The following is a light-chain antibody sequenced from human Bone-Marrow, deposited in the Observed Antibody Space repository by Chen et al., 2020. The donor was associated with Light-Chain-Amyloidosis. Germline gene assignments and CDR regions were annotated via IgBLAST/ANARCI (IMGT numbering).Light chain of an antibody. CDR1: ALAKQY. CDR3: QSADISNVV. Sequence: SFELTQPPSVSVSPGQTARITCSADALAKQYAYWFQQRPGQAPILLIYQDSERPSGIPERFSGSSSGTTVTLTITGVQAEDEADYFCQSADISNVVFGGGTKLTVL. CDR2: QDS. J-gene: IGLJ2*01. V-gene: IGLV3-25*03.